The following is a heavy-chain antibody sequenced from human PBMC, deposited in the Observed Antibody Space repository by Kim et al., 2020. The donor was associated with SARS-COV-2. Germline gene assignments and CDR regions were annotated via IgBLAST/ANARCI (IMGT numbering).Heavy chain of an antibody. J-gene: IGHJ3*02. Sequence: KGRFAISRDNAKNSLYLQMNSLRAEDTAVYYCARENCGAYDSSGSPAFDIWGQGTMVTVSS. V-gene: IGHV3-11*06. D-gene: IGHD3-22*01. CDR3: ARENCGAYDSSGSPAFDI.